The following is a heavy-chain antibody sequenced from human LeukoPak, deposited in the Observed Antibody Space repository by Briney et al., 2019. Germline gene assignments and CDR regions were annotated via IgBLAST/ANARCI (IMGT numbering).Heavy chain of an antibody. CDR2: IKSKTDGGTT. J-gene: IGHJ4*02. CDR3: TTDIVGYQLLQGDY. V-gene: IGHV3-15*01. Sequence: GGSLRLSCAASGFTFSNAWMSWVRQAPGKGLEWVGRIKSKTDGGTTDYAAPVKGRFTISRDDSKNTLYLQMNSLKTEDTAVYYCTTDIVGYQLLQGDYWGQGTLVTVSS. D-gene: IGHD2-2*01. CDR1: GFTFSNAW.